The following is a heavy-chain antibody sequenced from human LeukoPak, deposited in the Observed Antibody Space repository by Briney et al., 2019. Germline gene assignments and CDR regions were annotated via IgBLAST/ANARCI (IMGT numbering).Heavy chain of an antibody. CDR3: ARRYYDSSGYRFDY. D-gene: IGHD3-22*01. Sequence: ASVKVSCKASGYTFTGYYMHWVRQAPGQGLEWMGWINPNSGGTNYAQKFQGRVTTTRDTSISTAYMELSRLRSDDTAVYYCARRYYDSSGYRFDYWGQGTLVTVPS. V-gene: IGHV1-2*02. CDR2: INPNSGGT. CDR1: GYTFTGYY. J-gene: IGHJ4*02.